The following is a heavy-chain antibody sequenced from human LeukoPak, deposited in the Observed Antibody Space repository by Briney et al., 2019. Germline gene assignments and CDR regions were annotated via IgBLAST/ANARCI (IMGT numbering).Heavy chain of an antibody. CDR3: AKSSTVTSFDY. J-gene: IGHJ4*02. V-gene: IGHV3-23*01. CDR2: ISGSGGST. D-gene: IGHD4-17*01. CDR1: GFTFSSYA. Sequence: GGSLRLSCAASGFTFSSYAMTWVRQAPGKGLEWVSGISGSGGSTYYADSVKGRFTISRDTSKNTLYLQMNSLRAEDTAVYYCAKSSTVTSFDYWGQGTLVTVSS.